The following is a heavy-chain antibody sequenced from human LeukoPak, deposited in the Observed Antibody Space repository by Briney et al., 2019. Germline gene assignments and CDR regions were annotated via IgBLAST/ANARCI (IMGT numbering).Heavy chain of an antibody. CDR3: ARAPRPDYGVYYGMDV. CDR2: IWYDGSNK. V-gene: IGHV3-33*01. CDR1: GFTFSSYG. J-gene: IGHJ6*02. D-gene: IGHD3-16*01. Sequence: GGSLRLSCAASGFTFSSYGMHWVRQAPGKGLEWVAVIWYDGSNKYYADSVKGRFTISRDNSKNTLYLQMNSLRAGDTAVYYCARAPRPDYGVYYGMDVWGQGTTVTVSS.